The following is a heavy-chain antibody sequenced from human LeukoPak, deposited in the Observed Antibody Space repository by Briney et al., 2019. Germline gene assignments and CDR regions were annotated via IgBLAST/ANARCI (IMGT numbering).Heavy chain of an antibody. D-gene: IGHD3-10*01. Sequence: ASVKVYCKAAGYNFTKYGISWVRQAPGQGLEWMGWISVYNGNTKYAQKLQDRVTMTTDTSTSTAYMELRSLRSDDTAVYYCARGRSHGDGSGSYYDYFDYWGQGTLVTVSS. CDR1: GYNFTKYG. CDR3: ARGRSHGDGSGSYYDYFDY. V-gene: IGHV1-18*01. CDR2: ISVYNGNT. J-gene: IGHJ4*02.